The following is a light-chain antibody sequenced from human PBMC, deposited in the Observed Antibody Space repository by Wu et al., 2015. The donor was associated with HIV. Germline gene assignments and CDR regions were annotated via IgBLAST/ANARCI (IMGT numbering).Light chain of an antibody. J-gene: IGKJ1*01. CDR2: GAS. Sequence: MTQSPATLSVSPGDTATLSCRASQSVDSNLAWYQQKPGQAPRLLIYGASTRATGIPARFSGSGSGTEFTLTIRSTQSEDFAVYYCQQYDNWPPWAFGQGTKVEIK. CDR3: QQYDNWPPWA. CDR1: QSVDSN. V-gene: IGKV3-15*01.